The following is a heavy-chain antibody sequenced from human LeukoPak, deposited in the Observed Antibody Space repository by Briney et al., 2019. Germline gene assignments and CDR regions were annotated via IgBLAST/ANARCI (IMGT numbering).Heavy chain of an antibody. D-gene: IGHD6-6*01. CDR1: GFSFSNYW. Sequence: GGSLRLSCAASGFSFSNYWMIWVRQAPGKGLEWVANINQDGSEKYYVDSVEGRFTISRDDAKNSLYLQMNSLRADDSALYYCATSTYSSSPSWGQGTLVIVSS. J-gene: IGHJ5*02. CDR3: ATSTYSSSPS. CDR2: INQDGSEK. V-gene: IGHV3-7*01.